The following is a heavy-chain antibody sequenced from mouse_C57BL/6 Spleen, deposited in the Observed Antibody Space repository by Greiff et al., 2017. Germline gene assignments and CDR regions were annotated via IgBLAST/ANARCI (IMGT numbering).Heavy chain of an antibody. V-gene: IGHV1-55*01. CDR2: IYPGSGST. Sequence: QVQLQQSGAELVKPGASVKMSCKASGYTFTSYWITWVKQRPGQGLEWIGDIYPGSGSTNYNEKFKSKATLTVDTSSSTAYMQLSSLTSEDSAVYYCARWGLYDYDGYVDVWGTGTTVTVSS. CDR1: GYTFTSYW. J-gene: IGHJ1*03. D-gene: IGHD2-4*01. CDR3: ARWGLYDYDGYVDV.